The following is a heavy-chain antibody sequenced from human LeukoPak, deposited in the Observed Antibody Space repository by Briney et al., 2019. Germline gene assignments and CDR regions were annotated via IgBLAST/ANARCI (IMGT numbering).Heavy chain of an antibody. CDR1: GGSISSGGYS. D-gene: IGHD5-12*01. Sequence: PSETLSLTCAVSGGSISSGGYSWSWIRQPPGKGLEWIGYIHHSGSTYYNPSLKSRVTISVDRSKNQFSLKLSSVTAADTAVYYCARIVATIGTPFYFDYWGQGTLVTVSS. CDR3: ARIVATIGTPFYFDY. V-gene: IGHV4-30-2*01. J-gene: IGHJ4*02. CDR2: IHHSGST.